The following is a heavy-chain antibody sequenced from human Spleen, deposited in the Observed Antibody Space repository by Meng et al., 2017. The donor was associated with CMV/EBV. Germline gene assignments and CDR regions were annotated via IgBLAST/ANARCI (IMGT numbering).Heavy chain of an antibody. CDR2: IYYSGST. J-gene: IGHJ4*02. D-gene: IGHD6-13*01. CDR1: GGSISSGAYY. V-gene: IGHV4-31*03. CDR3: ARGDDSSSWGY. Sequence: CTVSGGSISSGAYYWSWIRQHPGKGLEWIGYIYYSGSTYYNPSLKSRVTISVDTSKYQFSLKLNSLTAADTAVYYCARGDDSSSWGYWGQGTLVTVSS.